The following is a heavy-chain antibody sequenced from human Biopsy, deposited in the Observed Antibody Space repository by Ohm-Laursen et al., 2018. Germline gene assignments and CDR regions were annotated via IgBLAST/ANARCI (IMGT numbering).Heavy chain of an antibody. J-gene: IGHJ2*01. Sequence: GTLSLTCAVSGDSISSYYWSWIRQPPGKGLQWIGYVYYTGSTDYNPSLQSRVTISVDTSKNHFSLRLRSVTPADTAIYYCARDRGYYSDGTVPGYFDLWGRGTLVTVSS. D-gene: IGHD3-22*01. CDR3: ARDRGYYSDGTVPGYFDL. CDR1: GDSISSYY. CDR2: VYYTGST. V-gene: IGHV4-59*01.